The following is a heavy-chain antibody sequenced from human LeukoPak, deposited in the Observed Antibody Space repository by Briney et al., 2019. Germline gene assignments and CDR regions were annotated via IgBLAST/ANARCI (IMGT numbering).Heavy chain of an antibody. CDR1: GYTFTSYY. J-gene: IGHJ4*02. CDR2: INPNSGGT. CDR3: ARGGGYSYGWATDY. D-gene: IGHD5-18*01. Sequence: ASVKVSCKASGYTFTSYYMHWVRQAPGQGLEWMGWINPNSGGTNYAQKFQGRVTMTRDTSISTAYMELSRLRSDDTAVYYCARGGGYSYGWATDYWGQGTLVTVSS. V-gene: IGHV1-2*02.